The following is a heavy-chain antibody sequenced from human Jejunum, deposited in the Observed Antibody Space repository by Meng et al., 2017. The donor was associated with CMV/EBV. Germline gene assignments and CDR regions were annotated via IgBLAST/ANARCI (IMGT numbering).Heavy chain of an antibody. CDR2: MNSNSGNT. Sequence: ASGYTFINHDINWFRQATGQGLGRMGWMNSNSGNTGYAQKFQGRVTMTRDTSTRTAYMELSSLRSDDTAVYYCARGAGSWGRDWFDPWGQGTLVTVSS. D-gene: IGHD3-10*01. V-gene: IGHV1-8*01. CDR3: ARGAGSWGRDWFDP. J-gene: IGHJ5*02. CDR1: GYTFINHD.